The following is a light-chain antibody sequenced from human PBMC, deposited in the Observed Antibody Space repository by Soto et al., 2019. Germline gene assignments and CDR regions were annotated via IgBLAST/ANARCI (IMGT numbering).Light chain of an antibody. V-gene: IGKV1-5*03. CDR3: QHYNSYSRT. CDR2: KAS. Sequence: DFQMTPCPSTLSASVGDRVTITCRASQSISSWLAWYQQKPGQAPKLLIYKASTLDTGVPSRFTGSGSGTDFTLTISSLEPEDFATYSCQHYNSYSRTFGQGTKVDIK. J-gene: IGKJ1*01. CDR1: QSISSW.